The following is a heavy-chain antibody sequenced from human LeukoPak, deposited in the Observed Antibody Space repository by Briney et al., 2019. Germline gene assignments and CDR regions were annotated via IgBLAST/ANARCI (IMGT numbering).Heavy chain of an antibody. CDR3: ARVIVGHYYYYMDV. CDR1: GYTFTGYY. D-gene: IGHD3-22*01. V-gene: IGHV1-2*02. Sequence: WAPVKVSCKASGYTFTGYYMHWVRQAPGQGLEWMGWINPNSGGTNYAQKFQGRVTMTRDTSISTAYMELSRLRSDDTAVYYCARVIVGHYYYYMDVWGQGTTVTVSS. J-gene: IGHJ6*03. CDR2: INPNSGGT.